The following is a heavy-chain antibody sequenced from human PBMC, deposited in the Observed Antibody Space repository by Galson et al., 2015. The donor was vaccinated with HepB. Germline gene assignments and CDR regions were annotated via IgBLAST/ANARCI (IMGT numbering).Heavy chain of an antibody. D-gene: IGHD3-3*01. V-gene: IGHV3-7*03. CDR2: IKQDGSEK. J-gene: IGHJ4*02. CDR1: GFTFSSYW. Sequence: SLRLSCAASGFTFSSYWMSWVRQAPGKGLEWVANIKQDGSEKYYVDSVKGRFTISRDNAKNSLYLQMNSLRAEDTAVYYCARGGLAQVVPPYDFWSGYYTSVATLNDYWGQGTLVTVSS. CDR3: ARGGLAQVVPPYDFWSGYYTSVATLNDY.